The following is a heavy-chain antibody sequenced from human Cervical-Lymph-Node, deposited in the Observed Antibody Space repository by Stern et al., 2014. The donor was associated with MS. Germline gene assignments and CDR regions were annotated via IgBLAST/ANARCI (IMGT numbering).Heavy chain of an antibody. J-gene: IGHJ3*02. D-gene: IGHD5-12*01. CDR2: MNPDSGGT. CDR3: TRDLVGYDAFDI. V-gene: IGHV1-2*06. Sequence: QVQLGQSGAEVKKPGASVKVSCKASGYTFTDYYIHWVRQAPGQGLEWMGRMNPDSGGTSYAQKFQGRVTMTRDTSITTAYMELSRLGSDDTAVYYCTRDLVGYDAFDIWGQGTMVTVSS. CDR1: GYTFTDYY.